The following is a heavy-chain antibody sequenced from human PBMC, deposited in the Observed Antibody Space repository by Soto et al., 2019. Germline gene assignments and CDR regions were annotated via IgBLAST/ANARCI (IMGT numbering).Heavy chain of an antibody. Sequence: QVQLVQSGAEVRKPGSSVKVSCKASRGTFNTYTIWWVRQAPGQGLEWMGRIIPLHGVADYAQKFQGRVTMTADMSTSTAYMELSSLTSEDTAVYYCARDDYGDYWGQGTLVTVSS. CDR3: ARDDYGDY. J-gene: IGHJ4*02. CDR2: IIPLHGVA. CDR1: RGTFNTYT. V-gene: IGHV1-69*08. D-gene: IGHD4-17*01.